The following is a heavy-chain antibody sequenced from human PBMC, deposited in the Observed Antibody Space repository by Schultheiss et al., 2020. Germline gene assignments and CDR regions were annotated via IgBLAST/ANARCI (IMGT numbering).Heavy chain of an antibody. Sequence: SQTLSLTCTVSGGSISSYYWNWIRQPPGKGLEWIGSIYYSGSTYYNPSLKSRATISVDTSKNQFSLKLNSVTAADTAVYYCAKEGVWDDVLNAYVYGDYWGKGTLVTVSS. V-gene: IGHV4-59*05. J-gene: IGHJ4*02. CDR1: GGSISSYY. D-gene: IGHD3-9*01. CDR3: AKEGVWDDVLNAYVYGDY. CDR2: IYYSGST.